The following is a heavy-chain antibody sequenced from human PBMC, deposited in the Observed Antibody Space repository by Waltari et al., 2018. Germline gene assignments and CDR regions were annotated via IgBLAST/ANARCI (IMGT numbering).Heavy chain of an antibody. V-gene: IGHV4-4*02. J-gene: IGHJ4*02. CDR3: ARDRGRGLYLDS. CDR2: SHRSGRI. CDR1: GDSMSSNDW. Sequence: QVQLQESGPGLVKPSGTLSLTCPVSGDSMSSNDWWSWVRQPPGQGLEWIGQSHRSGRINYNPSLESRVTISIDTANNQFSLKVTSTTAADTAVYYCARDRGRGLYLDSWGQGTLVTVSP. D-gene: IGHD2-15*01.